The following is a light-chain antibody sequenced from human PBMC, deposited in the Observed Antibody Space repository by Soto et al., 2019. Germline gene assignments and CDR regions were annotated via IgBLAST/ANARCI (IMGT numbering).Light chain of an antibody. J-gene: IGLJ2*01. Sequence: QSVLTQPPSVSAAPGQKVTISCSGSSSNIGDNSVSWYRQLPGTSPKLLIYEDNKRSPGIPDRFSGSKSGTSATLGITGLQTGDEGEYYCGTWDGSLSRVVVFGGVTKLTVL. V-gene: IGLV1-51*02. CDR2: EDN. CDR3: GTWDGSLSRVVV. CDR1: SSNIGDNS.